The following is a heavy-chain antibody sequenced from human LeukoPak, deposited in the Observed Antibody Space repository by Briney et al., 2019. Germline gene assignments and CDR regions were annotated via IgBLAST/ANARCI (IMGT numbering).Heavy chain of an antibody. CDR2: ISTYNGNT. CDR3: ATWGLHFDI. V-gene: IGHV1-18*01. D-gene: IGHD3-16*01. J-gene: IGHJ3*02. Sequence: ASVKVSCKASGYTFTSYGISWVRQAPGQGLEWMGWISTYNGNTNYAQNLQDRVTMTTDTSTSTAYMELRSLRSDDTAMYYCATWGLHFDIWGQGTMVTVAS. CDR1: GYTFTSYG.